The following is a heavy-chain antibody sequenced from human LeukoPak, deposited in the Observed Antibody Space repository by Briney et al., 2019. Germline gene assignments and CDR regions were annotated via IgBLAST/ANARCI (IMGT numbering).Heavy chain of an antibody. CDR1: GGTFSSYA. Sequence: GSSVKVSCKASGGTFSSYAISWVRQAPGQGLEWMGRIIPILGIANYAQKFQGRVTITADKSTSTAYMELSSLRSEDTAVYYCARGGTAKYYDSGSYYIGWFDPWGQGTLVTVSS. V-gene: IGHV1-69*04. D-gene: IGHD3-10*01. CDR3: ARGGTAKYYDSGSYYIGWFDP. CDR2: IIPILGIA. J-gene: IGHJ5*02.